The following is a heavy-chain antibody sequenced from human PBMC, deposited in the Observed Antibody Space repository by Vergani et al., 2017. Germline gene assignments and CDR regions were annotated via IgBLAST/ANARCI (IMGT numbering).Heavy chain of an antibody. CDR3: ASAAEGYDSSGYYPYYFDY. Sequence: QLQLQESGPGLVKPSETLSLTCTVSGGSISSYYWSWIRQPPGKGLEWIGYIYYSGSTNYNPSLKSRVTISVDTSKNQFSLKLSSVTAADTAVYYCASAAEGYDSSGYYPYYFDYWGQGTLVTVSS. CDR1: GGSISSYY. CDR2: IYYSGST. J-gene: IGHJ4*02. V-gene: IGHV4-59*01. D-gene: IGHD3-22*01.